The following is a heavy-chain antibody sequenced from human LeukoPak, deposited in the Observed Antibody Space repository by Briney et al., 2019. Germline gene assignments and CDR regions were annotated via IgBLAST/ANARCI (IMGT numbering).Heavy chain of an antibody. Sequence: GGSLRLSCAASGFTFSSYAMSWVRQAPGKGLEWVSAISGSGGSTYYADSVKGRFTISRDNSKNTLYLQMNGLRAEDTAVYYCAKGDYDFWSGYSDGVYFDYWGQGTLVTVSS. V-gene: IGHV3-23*01. CDR1: GFTFSSYA. CDR3: AKGDYDFWSGYSDGVYFDY. CDR2: ISGSGGST. J-gene: IGHJ4*02. D-gene: IGHD3-3*01.